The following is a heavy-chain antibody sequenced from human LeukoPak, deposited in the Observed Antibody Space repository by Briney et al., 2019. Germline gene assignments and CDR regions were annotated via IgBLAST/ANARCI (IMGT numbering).Heavy chain of an antibody. V-gene: IGHV4-34*01. CDR1: GGSFSGYY. CDR3: GRVGCTGGNCKPYAYYATDV. J-gene: IGHJ6*02. Sequence: SETLSLTCAVYGGSFSGYYWSWIRQSPGKGLEWIGEINHSGSTNYNPSLKSRVTISVDTSKNQFSLKLSSVTAADTAVYYCGRVGCTGGNCKPYAYYATDVWGQGTTVTVSS. D-gene: IGHD2-15*01. CDR2: INHSGST.